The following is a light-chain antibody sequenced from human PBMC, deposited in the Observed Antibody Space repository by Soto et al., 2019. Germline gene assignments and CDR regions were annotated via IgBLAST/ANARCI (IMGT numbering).Light chain of an antibody. Sequence: DIVMTQSPDSLAVSLGERATINCKSSQSVLYSSNNENYLAWYQQKPGQPPKLLISWASTREFGVPDRFSGSGSGPDFTLTISTLQAEDVAVYYCQQYYSTPQTFGQGTKVEIK. J-gene: IGKJ1*01. CDR1: QSVLYSSNNENY. CDR3: QQYYSTPQT. CDR2: WAS. V-gene: IGKV4-1*01.